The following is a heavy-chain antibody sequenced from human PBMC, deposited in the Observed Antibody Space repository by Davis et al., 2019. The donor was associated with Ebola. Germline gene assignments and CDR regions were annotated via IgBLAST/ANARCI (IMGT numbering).Heavy chain of an antibody. CDR3: TTPGDSSGDY. Sequence: PGGSLRLSCEASGFTVSNNYMTWVRQAPGKGLEWVSYISSSGSTYYADSVKGRFTISRDNSKNTVYLQMNSLRAEDTAVYYCTTPGDSSGDYWGQGTLVTVSS. CDR2: ISSSGST. D-gene: IGHD3-22*01. V-gene: IGHV3-53*01. J-gene: IGHJ4*02. CDR1: GFTVSNNY.